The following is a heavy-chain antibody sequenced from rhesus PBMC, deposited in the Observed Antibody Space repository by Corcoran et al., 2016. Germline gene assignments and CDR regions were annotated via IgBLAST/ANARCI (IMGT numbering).Heavy chain of an antibody. CDR3: ARDRDYYSGRYYPDY. Sequence: QLQLQESGPGLVKPSETLSVTCAVSGGSISSSYWSWIRQAPGKGLEWIGYLYGSGSITNYNPSLKSRVTLSVDTSKNQISQKLSSGTTADTAVYYGARDRDYYSGRYYPDYWGQGVLVTVSS. CDR1: GGSISSSY. J-gene: IGHJ4*01. V-gene: IGHV4-169*02. D-gene: IGHD3-16*01. CDR2: LYGSGSIT.